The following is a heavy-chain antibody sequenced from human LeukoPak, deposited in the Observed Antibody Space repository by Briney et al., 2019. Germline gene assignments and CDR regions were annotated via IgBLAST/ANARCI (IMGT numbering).Heavy chain of an antibody. J-gene: IGHJ4*02. CDR1: GFTFSSYV. CDR3: AKDWRRGYSYGLDY. CDR2: ISGSGGIT. Sequence: GGSLRLSCAASGFTFSSYVMSWVRQAPGKGLEWVSAISGSGGITYYADSVKGRFTISRDNSKNTLYLQMNSLRAEDTAVYYCAKDWRRGYSYGLDYWGQGTLVTVSS. D-gene: IGHD5-18*01. V-gene: IGHV3-23*01.